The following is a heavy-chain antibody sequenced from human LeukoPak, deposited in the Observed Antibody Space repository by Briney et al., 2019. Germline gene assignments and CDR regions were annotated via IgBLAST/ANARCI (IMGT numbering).Heavy chain of an antibody. CDR2: IYYSGST. D-gene: IGHD3-22*01. CDR3: ARDTYYYDSSGYWADY. CDR1: GGSISSYY. Sequence: SSETLSLTCTVSGGSISSYYWSWIRQPPGKGLEWLGYIYYSGSTNYNPSLKSRVTISVDTSKNQFSLKLSSVTAADTAVYYCARDTYYYDSSGYWADYWGQGTLVTVSS. V-gene: IGHV4-59*01. J-gene: IGHJ4*02.